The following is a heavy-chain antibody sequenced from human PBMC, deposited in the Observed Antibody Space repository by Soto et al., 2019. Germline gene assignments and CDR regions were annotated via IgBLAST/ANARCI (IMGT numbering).Heavy chain of an antibody. V-gene: IGHV3-72*01. CDR2: TRNKANSYTT. J-gene: IGHJ3*02. CDR3: ARDSQVTRAFDI. CDR1: GFTFSDHC. Sequence: PGGFLRLSCAASGFTFSDHCMDWVRQAPGKGLEWVGRTRNKANSYTTEYAASVKGRFTISRDDSKNSLYLQMNSLKTEDTAVYYCARDSQVTRAFDIWGQGTMVTVSS.